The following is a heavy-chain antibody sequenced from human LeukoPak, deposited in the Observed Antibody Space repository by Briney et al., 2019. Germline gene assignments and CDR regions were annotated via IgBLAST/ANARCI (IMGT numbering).Heavy chain of an antibody. J-gene: IGHJ4*02. Sequence: GGSLSLSCAASGFTFDDYGMSWVRQAPGKGLEWVSGINWNGGSTGYADSVKGRFTISRDNAKNSLYLQMNSLRAEDTALYYCARLSKEVWELLGDFDYWGQGTLVTVSS. CDR2: INWNGGST. CDR1: GFTFDDYG. V-gene: IGHV3-20*04. CDR3: ARLSKEVWELLGDFDY. D-gene: IGHD1-26*01.